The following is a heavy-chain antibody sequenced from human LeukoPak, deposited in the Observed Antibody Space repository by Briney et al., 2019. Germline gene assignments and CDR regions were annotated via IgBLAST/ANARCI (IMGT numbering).Heavy chain of an antibody. CDR3: ARGDWNFNWFDP. Sequence: PGGSLRLSCAASGFTVSSDYMSWVRQAPGKGLEWVSVIYSGGSTYYADSVKGRFTISRDNSKNTLYLQMNSLRAEDTAVYYCARGDWNFNWFDPWGQGTLVTVSS. V-gene: IGHV3-53*01. D-gene: IGHD1-7*01. CDR1: GFTVSSDY. J-gene: IGHJ5*02. CDR2: IYSGGST.